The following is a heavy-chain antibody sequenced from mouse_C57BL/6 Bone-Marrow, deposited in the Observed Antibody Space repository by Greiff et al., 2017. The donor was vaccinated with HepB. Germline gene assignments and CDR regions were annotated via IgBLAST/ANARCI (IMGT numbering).Heavy chain of an antibody. CDR2: IYPGSGST. CDR3: ARRYYAPWGFAY. CDR1: GYTFTSYW. D-gene: IGHD1-1*01. J-gene: IGHJ3*01. V-gene: IGHV1-55*01. Sequence: QVQLQQPGAELVKPGASVKVSCKASGYTFTSYWITWVKQRPGQGLEWIGDIYPGSGSTNYNEKFKSKATLTVDTSSSTAYMQLSSLTSEDSAVYYCARRYYAPWGFAYWGQGTLVTVSA.